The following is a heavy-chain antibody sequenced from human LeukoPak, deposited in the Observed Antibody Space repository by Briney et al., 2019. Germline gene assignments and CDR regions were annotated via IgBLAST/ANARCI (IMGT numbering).Heavy chain of an antibody. Sequence: GGSLRLSCAASGFTFSSYSMNWVRQAPGKGLEWVSYISSSSSTIYYADSVKGRFTISRDYAKNSLYLQMNSLRAEDTAVYYCARANSDWYRALDSWGQGTLVSVSS. J-gene: IGHJ4*02. CDR3: ARANSDWYRALDS. D-gene: IGHD6-19*01. V-gene: IGHV3-48*04. CDR2: ISSSSSTI. CDR1: GFTFSSYS.